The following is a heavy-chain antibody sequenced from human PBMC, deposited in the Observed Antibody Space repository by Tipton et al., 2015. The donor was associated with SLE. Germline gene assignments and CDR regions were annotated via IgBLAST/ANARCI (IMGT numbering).Heavy chain of an antibody. Sequence: TLSLTCTVSGGSISSYYWSWIRQPPGRGLEWIGYIYFSGSTNYNPSLKSRVTISVDTSKNQFSLKLSSVTAANTAVYYCARRLTRYSGYDYFYYWVQGTLGTVSS. J-gene: IGHJ4*02. V-gene: IGHV4-59*08. CDR1: GGSISSYY. CDR2: IYFSGST. CDR3: ARRLTRYSGYDYFYY. D-gene: IGHD5-12*01.